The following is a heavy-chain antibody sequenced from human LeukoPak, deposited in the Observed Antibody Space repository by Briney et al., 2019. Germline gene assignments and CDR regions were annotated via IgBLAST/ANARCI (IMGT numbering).Heavy chain of an antibody. CDR3: ASHGGHTYFDS. J-gene: IGHJ4*02. D-gene: IGHD3-10*01. CDR1: GFTFSSYS. CDR2: ISSSSSYI. Sequence: GGSLRLSCAASGFTFSSYSMNWVRQAPGKGLEWVSSISSSSSYIYYADSVKGRFTISRDNAKNSLYLQMDGLRAEDTAVYYCASHGGHTYFDSWGQGTLVTVSS. V-gene: IGHV3-21*01.